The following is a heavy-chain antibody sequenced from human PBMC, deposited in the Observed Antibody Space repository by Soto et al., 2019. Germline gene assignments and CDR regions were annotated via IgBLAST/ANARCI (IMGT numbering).Heavy chain of an antibody. CDR3: ARGHLQAEGWFDP. Sequence: QVQLQESGPGLVKPSQTLSLTCTVSGGSISSGDYYWSWIRQPPGKGLEWIGYIYYSGSTYYNPSLKRRVTISVDTSKNPSSLKLSSVTAADTAVYYCARGHLQAEGWFDPWGQGTLVTVSS. J-gene: IGHJ5*02. D-gene: IGHD3-3*02. CDR1: GGSISSGDYY. CDR2: IYYSGST. V-gene: IGHV4-30-4*01.